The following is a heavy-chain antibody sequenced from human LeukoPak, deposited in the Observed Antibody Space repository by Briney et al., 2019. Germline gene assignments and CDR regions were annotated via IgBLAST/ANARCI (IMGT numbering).Heavy chain of an antibody. D-gene: IGHD3-10*01. V-gene: IGHV3-23*01. CDR3: AKEVLLWFGELLSPPCLEY. CDR2: ISGSGGST. Sequence: HTGGSLRLSCAASVFTFSSYAMSWVRQAPGKGLEWVSAISGSGGSTYYADSVKGRFTTSRDNSKNTLYLQMNSLRAEDTAVYYCAKEVLLWFGELLSPPCLEYWGQGTLVTVSS. CDR1: VFTFSSYA. J-gene: IGHJ4*02.